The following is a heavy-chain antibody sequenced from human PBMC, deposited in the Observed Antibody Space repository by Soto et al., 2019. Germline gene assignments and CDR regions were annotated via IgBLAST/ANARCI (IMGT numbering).Heavy chain of an antibody. CDR1: GFTFDDYA. V-gene: IGHV3-9*01. J-gene: IGHJ4*02. Sequence: GGSLRLSCAASGFTFDDYAMHWVRQAPGKGLEWVSGISWNSGSIGYADSVKGRFTISRDNAKNSLYLQMNSLRAEDTALYYCAKDSDYDFWSGTPPTYDYWGQGTLVTVSS. CDR3: AKDSDYDFWSGTPPTYDY. CDR2: ISWNSGSI. D-gene: IGHD3-3*01.